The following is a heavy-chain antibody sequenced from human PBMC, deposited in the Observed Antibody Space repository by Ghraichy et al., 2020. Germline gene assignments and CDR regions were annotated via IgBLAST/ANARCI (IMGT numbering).Heavy chain of an antibody. CDR3: ARADYYDSSDYYGGFDY. J-gene: IGHJ4*02. CDR1: GGTFSSYA. Sequence: SVKVSCKASGGTFSSYAISWVRQAPGQGLEWMGGIIPIFGTANYAQKFQGRVTITADESTSTAYMELSSLRSEDTAVYYCARADYYDSSDYYGGFDYCGQGTLVTVSS. CDR2: IIPIFGTA. V-gene: IGHV1-69*13. D-gene: IGHD3-22*01.